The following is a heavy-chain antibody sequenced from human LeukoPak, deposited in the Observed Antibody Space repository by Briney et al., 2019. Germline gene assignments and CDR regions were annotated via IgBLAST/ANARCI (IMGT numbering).Heavy chain of an antibody. V-gene: IGHV3-23*01. J-gene: IGHJ3*02. CDR3: AKSRSLQYCSGGSWHDAFDI. CDR1: GFTFSSYA. CDR2: ISGSGGST. Sequence: PGGSLRLSCAASGFTFSSYAMSWVRQAPGKGLEWVSAISGSGGSTYYADSVKGRFTISRDNSKNTLYLQMNSLRAEDTAVYYCAKSRSLQYCSGGSWHDAFDIWGQGTMVTVSS. D-gene: IGHD2-15*01.